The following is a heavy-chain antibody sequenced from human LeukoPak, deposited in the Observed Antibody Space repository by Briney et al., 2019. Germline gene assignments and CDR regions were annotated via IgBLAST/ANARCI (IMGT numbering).Heavy chain of an antibody. CDR3: ARQGNYFYYYYYMDV. CDR2: IYYSGST. V-gene: IGHV4-39*01. J-gene: IGHJ6*03. Sequence: ETLSLTCTVSGGSTSSSSYYWGWIRQPPGKGLEWIGSIYYSGSTYYNPSLKSRVTISVDTSKNQFSLKLSSVTAADTAVHYCARQGNYFYYYYYMDVWGKGTTVTVSS. D-gene: IGHD4-11*01. CDR1: GGSTSSSSYY.